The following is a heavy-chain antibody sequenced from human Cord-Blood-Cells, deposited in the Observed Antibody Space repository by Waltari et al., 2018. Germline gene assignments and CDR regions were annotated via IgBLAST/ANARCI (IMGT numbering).Heavy chain of an antibody. CDR2: IWYDGSNK. CDR1: GFTFSSYG. CDR3: ATLLWFGELDY. Sequence: QVQLVESGGGVVQPGRSLRLSCAASGFTFSSYGMHWVRQAPGKGLEWVAVIWYDGSNKYYADSVKGRFTISRDNSKNTLYLQMNSLRAEDTAVYYCATLLWFGELDYWGQGTLVTVSS. D-gene: IGHD3-10*01. V-gene: IGHV3-33*01. J-gene: IGHJ4*02.